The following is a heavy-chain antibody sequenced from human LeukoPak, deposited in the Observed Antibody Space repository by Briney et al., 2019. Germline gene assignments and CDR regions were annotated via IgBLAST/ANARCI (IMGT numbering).Heavy chain of an antibody. CDR2: IIPIFGIA. Sequence: SVKVSCKASGGTFSGYAISWVRQAPGQGLEWMGRIIPIFGIANYAQKFQGRVTITADKSTSTADMELSSLRAEDTAVYYCAREARYYDFWSGPNWFDPWGQGTLVTVSS. CDR1: GGTFSGYA. CDR3: AREARYYDFWSGPNWFDP. V-gene: IGHV1-69*04. J-gene: IGHJ5*02. D-gene: IGHD3-3*01.